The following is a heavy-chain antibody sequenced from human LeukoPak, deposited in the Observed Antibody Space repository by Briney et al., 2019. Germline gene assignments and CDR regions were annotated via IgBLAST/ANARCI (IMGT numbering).Heavy chain of an antibody. CDR2: ISAYNGNT. CDR1: GYTFTGYY. J-gene: IGHJ4*02. D-gene: IGHD6-13*01. Sequence: ASVKVSCKASGYTFTGYYMHWVRQAPGQGLEWMGWISAYNGNTNYAQKLQGRVTMTTDTSTSTAYMELRSLRSDDTAVYYCARAGAGIAAAGSDYWGQGTLVTVSS. V-gene: IGHV1-18*04. CDR3: ARAGAGIAAAGSDY.